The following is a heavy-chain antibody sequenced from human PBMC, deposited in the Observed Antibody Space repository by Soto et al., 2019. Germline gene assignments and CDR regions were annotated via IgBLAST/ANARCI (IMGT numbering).Heavy chain of an antibody. D-gene: IGHD3-10*01. J-gene: IGHJ4*02. CDR3: AIARCITTNCYVPDY. V-gene: IGHV3-23*01. CDR1: GFTFSTYT. Sequence: EVQLLESGGGLVQPGGSLRLSCVASGFTFSTYTMSWVRQAPGKGLEWVSVISASGGSPSYANSVQGRFSISRDNAKNTLYLQMNSLRGEDTAMYYCAIARCITTNCYVPDYWGQGTMVTVSS. CDR2: ISASGGSP.